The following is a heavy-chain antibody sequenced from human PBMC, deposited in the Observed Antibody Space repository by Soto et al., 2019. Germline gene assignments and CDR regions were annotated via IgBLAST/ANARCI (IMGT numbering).Heavy chain of an antibody. CDR1: GGSISNVDCY. CDR3: ARDHRSITSVYFDY. D-gene: IGHD3-10*01. V-gene: IGHV4-30-4*01. Sequence: SETLSLTCTVSGGSISNVDCYWSWIRQPPGKGLEWIGYIYYSGSTYYNPSLKSRVTISVDTSKNQFSLKLSSVTAADTAVYYCARDHRSITSVYFDYWGQGTLVTVSS. CDR2: IYYSGST. J-gene: IGHJ4*02.